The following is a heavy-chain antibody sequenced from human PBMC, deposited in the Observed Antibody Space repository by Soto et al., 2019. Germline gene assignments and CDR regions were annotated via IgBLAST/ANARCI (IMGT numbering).Heavy chain of an antibody. CDR3: AKDRGQWELPSSFFDY. CDR2: VSTSGRST. J-gene: IGHJ4*02. D-gene: IGHD1-26*01. CDR1: GFIFSEST. V-gene: IGHV3-64*04. Sequence: GGSLRLSCSASGFIFSESTIYWVRQVPGKGLEAISAVSTSGRSTYYADSVKDRFTISRDNSKNTLYLQMNSLRAEDTAVYYCAKDRGQWELPSSFFDYWGQGTLVTVSS.